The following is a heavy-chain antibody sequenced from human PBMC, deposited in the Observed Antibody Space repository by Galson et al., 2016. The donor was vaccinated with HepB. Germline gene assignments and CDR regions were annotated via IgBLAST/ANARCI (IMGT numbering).Heavy chain of an antibody. Sequence: SLRFSCAASGFTVSSNYMSWVRQAPGKGLEWVSVIYSGGSTYYADSVKGRFTISRDNSKNTLYLQMNSLRAEDTAVYYCAREGVAAAGGRGYNGFDPWGQGTLVTVSS. CDR1: GFTVSSNY. V-gene: IGHV3-66*01. CDR2: IYSGGST. J-gene: IGHJ5*02. CDR3: AREGVAAAGGRGYNGFDP. D-gene: IGHD6-13*01.